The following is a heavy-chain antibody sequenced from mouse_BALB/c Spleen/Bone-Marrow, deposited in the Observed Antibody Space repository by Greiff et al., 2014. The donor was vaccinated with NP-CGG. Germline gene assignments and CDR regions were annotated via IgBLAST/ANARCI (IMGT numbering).Heavy chain of an antibody. V-gene: IGHV2-9*02. CDR1: GFSLTSYG. J-gene: IGHJ2*01. CDR3: ARYYYGFLGY. CDR2: IWAGGST. Sequence: VQGVESGPGLVAPSQSLSITCTVSGFSLTSYGVHWVRQPPGKGLEWLGVIWAGGSTNYNSTLMSRLTISKDNSKSQVFLKMNSLQTDDTAMYYCARYYYGFLGYWGQGTTLTVSS. D-gene: IGHD1-2*01.